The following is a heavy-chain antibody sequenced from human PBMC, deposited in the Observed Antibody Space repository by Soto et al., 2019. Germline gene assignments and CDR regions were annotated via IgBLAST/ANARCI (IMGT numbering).Heavy chain of an antibody. CDR2: MNSDGSTT. CDR1: GFTFGNHW. V-gene: IGHV3-74*01. CDR3: ATAEVDY. Sequence: GGSLRLSCAASGFTFGNHWMHWVRQAPGKGLEWVPRMNSDGSTTNYADSVKGRFTVSRDNAKNTLYLQMNSLRAEDTAVYYCATAEVDYWGPGTLVTVSS. J-gene: IGHJ4*02.